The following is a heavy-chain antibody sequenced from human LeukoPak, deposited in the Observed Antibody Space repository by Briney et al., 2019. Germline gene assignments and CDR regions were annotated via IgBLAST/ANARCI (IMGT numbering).Heavy chain of an antibody. CDR3: AKDQSRVGASDPFDS. Sequence: PGGSLRLSCAASGFTFSSCAMTWVRQAPGKGLEWVSSISGSGATTYYADSVKVRFTISRDNSNNTVYLQMNSFRAEDTAVYYCAKDQSRVGASDPFDSWGQGMQVGVSS. J-gene: IGHJ4*02. CDR2: ISGSGATT. V-gene: IGHV3-23*01. D-gene: IGHD1-26*01. CDR1: GFTFSSCA.